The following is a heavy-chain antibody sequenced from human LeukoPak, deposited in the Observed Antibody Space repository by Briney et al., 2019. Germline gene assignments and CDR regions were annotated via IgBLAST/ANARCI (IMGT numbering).Heavy chain of an antibody. CDR3: AKWREILSKAGDY. Sequence: GGSLRLSCAASGFAFSTYGMSWVRQAPGKGLEWVSGISGGGGSTYYADSVKGRFTISRDNSKNTLYLEMNSLRAEDTAVYYCAKWREILSKAGDYWGQGTLVTVSS. CDR2: ISGGGGST. CDR1: GFAFSTYG. V-gene: IGHV3-23*01. J-gene: IGHJ4*02. D-gene: IGHD1-26*01.